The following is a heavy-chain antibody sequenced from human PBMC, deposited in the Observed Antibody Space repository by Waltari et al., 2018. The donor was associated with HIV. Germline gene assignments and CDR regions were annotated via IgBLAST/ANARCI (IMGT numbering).Heavy chain of an antibody. CDR3: ASSQRTHYDRGYFDF. CDR2: IYYSGTS. V-gene: IGHV4-39*01. Sequence: QLQLPEAGQVLVKPSETLSLTCSVPAGSPRTHPHNRGWIRQSQGKGLAWIASIYYSGTSFYNPSLKTRVTISVHTSKNQFSLKVTSVTAADTAVYYCASSQRTHYDRGYFDFWGQGTLVTVSS. J-gene: IGHJ4*02. CDR1: AGSPRTHPHN. D-gene: IGHD3-22*01.